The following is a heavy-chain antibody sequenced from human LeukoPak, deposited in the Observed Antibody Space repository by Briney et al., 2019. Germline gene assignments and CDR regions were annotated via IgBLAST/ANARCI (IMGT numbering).Heavy chain of an antibody. Sequence: ASVKVSCKASGYTFTSYGISWVRQAPGQGLEWVGWISAYNGNTNYAQKLQGRVTMTTDTSTSTAYMELRSLRSDDTAVYYCAREGSAYCGGDCYSDYWGQGTLVTVSS. J-gene: IGHJ4*02. D-gene: IGHD2-21*02. V-gene: IGHV1-18*01. CDR3: AREGSAYCGGDCYSDY. CDR1: GYTFTSYG. CDR2: ISAYNGNT.